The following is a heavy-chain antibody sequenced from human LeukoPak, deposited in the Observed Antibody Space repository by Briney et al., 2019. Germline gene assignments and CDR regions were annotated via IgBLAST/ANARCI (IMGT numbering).Heavy chain of an antibody. CDR3: ARIRVLSSGWTPFDY. V-gene: IGHV4-39*01. CDR1: GGPISSTNYC. J-gene: IGHJ4*02. D-gene: IGHD6-19*01. CDR2: IYYSGSS. Sequence: SETLSLTCTVSGGPISSTNYCWGWLRPPPGKRPGWNGNIYYSGSSYYNPSLQSRGTICDDSSKNQFPLKPRSVDAADTSVYYCARIRVLSSGWTPFDYWGQGALVTVSS.